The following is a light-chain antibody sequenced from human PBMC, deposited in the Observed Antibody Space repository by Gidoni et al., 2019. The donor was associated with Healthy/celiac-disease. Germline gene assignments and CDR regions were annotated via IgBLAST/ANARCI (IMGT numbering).Light chain of an antibody. CDR2: GAS. Sequence: EIVMPPSPATLSVSPGERATLSCRASQSVSSNLAWYQQKPGQAPRLLIYGASTRATGIPARFSGSGSGTEFTLTISSLQSEDFAVYYCQQYNNWPPPLTFGGGTKVEIK. CDR3: QQYNNWPPPLT. J-gene: IGKJ4*01. V-gene: IGKV3-15*01. CDR1: QSVSSN.